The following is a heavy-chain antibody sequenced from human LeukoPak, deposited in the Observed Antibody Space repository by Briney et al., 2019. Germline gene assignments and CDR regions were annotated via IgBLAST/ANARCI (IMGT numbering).Heavy chain of an antibody. CDR2: INPNSGGT. Sequence: ASVKVSCKASGYTFTGYYMHWVRQAPGQGLEWMGWINPNSGGTNDAQKFQGRVTMTRDTSIGTAYLEISRLKSDDTAVYYSARDLYYASGGFHYYYYGLDVWGQGTTVTVSS. J-gene: IGHJ6*02. D-gene: IGHD3-10*01. CDR1: GYTFTGYY. V-gene: IGHV1-2*02. CDR3: ARDLYYASGGFHYYYYGLDV.